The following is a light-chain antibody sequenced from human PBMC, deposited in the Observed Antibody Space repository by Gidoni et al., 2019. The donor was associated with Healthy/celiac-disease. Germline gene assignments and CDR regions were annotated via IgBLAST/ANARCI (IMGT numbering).Light chain of an antibody. CDR3: QQYNNWPPLT. V-gene: IGKV3-15*01. Sequence: EIVMTQSPATLSVAPGESATLSCRASQSVSSNLAWYQQKPGQTPRLLIYGASTRATGIPARSSGSGAGTEFTLTISSLQSEDFAVYYCQQYNNWPPLTFGGGTKVEIK. CDR1: QSVSSN. J-gene: IGKJ4*01. CDR2: GAS.